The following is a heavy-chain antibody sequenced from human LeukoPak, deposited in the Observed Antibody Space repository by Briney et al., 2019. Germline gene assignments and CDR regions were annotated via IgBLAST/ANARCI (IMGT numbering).Heavy chain of an antibody. CDR1: GFTLSTYW. Sequence: GGSLRLSCAASGFTLSTYWMHWVRQGPGKALVWVARIDIDGRIITHADSVEGRFTISRDNAKNTVYLQMNDLRDEDTATYYCVRGLGDYWGRGTLVTVSS. CDR2: IDIDGRII. D-gene: IGHD3-16*01. J-gene: IGHJ4*02. CDR3: VRGLGDY. V-gene: IGHV3-74*03.